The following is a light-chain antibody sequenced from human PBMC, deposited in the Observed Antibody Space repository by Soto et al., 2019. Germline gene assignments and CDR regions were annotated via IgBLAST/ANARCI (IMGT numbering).Light chain of an antibody. V-gene: IGKV3-15*01. CDR1: QSVDGY. CDR2: GAS. Sequence: EVVMTQSPGTLSVSLGGSATLSCRASQSVDGYLAWYQQKPGQAPRLLIYGASTRATGVTARFRGGGSGTEFTLTISSLQSEDSAVYYCQQYHKWPPITFGQGTRLEI. CDR3: QQYHKWPPIT. J-gene: IGKJ5*01.